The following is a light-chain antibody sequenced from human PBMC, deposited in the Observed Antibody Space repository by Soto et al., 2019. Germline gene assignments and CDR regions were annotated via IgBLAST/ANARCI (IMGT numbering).Light chain of an antibody. V-gene: IGKV3-20*01. CDR1: QSVISNY. CDR3: QQYGSSIT. Sequence: FVFTQSPCTLPMPPGERATLSCRASQSVISNYLAWYQQKPVQAPRLLIYGASSRATGIPDRFSGSGSGTDFTLTIGGMEPEDFAVYYCQQYGSSITFGQGTRLEN. J-gene: IGKJ5*01. CDR2: GAS.